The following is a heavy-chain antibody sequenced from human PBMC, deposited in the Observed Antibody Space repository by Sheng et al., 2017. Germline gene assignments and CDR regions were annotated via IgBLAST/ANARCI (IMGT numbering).Heavy chain of an antibody. CDR3: ARGPRGLWSDLDS. D-gene: IGHD3-3*01. Sequence: QVQLVESGGGVVQPGRSLRLSCEASGFTFSSYPLHWVRQAPGKGLEWVTVISYDGNSKYYADAVRGRFTISRDNSNNTLYLEMNSLRREDTAVYYCARGPRGLWSDLDSWGPGTLVIVSS. CDR2: ISYDGNSK. CDR1: GFTFSSYP. J-gene: IGHJ4*02. V-gene: IGHV3-30*04.